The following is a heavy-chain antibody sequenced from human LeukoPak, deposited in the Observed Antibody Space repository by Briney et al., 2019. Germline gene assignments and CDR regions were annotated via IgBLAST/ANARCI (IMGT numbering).Heavy chain of an antibody. CDR2: IKQDGSEK. Sequence: GGSLRLSCAASGFTFSSYWMSWVRQAPGKGLEWVANIKQDGSEKYYVDSVKGRFTISRDNAKNSLYLQMNSLRAEDTAVYYCARDLTSSSSPYYFDQWGQGTLVTVSS. CDR3: ARDLTSSSSPYYFDQ. CDR1: GFTFSSYW. J-gene: IGHJ4*02. V-gene: IGHV3-7*01. D-gene: IGHD6-6*01.